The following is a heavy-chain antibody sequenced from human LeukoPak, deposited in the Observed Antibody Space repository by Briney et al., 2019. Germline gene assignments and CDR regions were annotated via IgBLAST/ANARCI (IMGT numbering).Heavy chain of an antibody. D-gene: IGHD3-10*01. CDR3: ARANLWPSYYFDY. Sequence: SETQSLTCTVSGGSISSYYCSWIRQPPGKGLEWIGYIYYSGSTNYNPSLKSRVTISVDTSKNQFSLKLSSVTAADTAVYYCARANLWPSYYFDYWGQGTLVTVSS. CDR1: GGSISSYY. CDR2: IYYSGST. V-gene: IGHV4-59*01. J-gene: IGHJ4*02.